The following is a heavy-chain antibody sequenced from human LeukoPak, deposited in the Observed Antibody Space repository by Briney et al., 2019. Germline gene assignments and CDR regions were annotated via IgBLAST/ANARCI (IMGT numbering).Heavy chain of an antibody. CDR1: GFTFSSYA. J-gene: IGHJ4*02. Sequence: GGSLRLSCAASGFTFSSYAMSWVRQAPGKGLEWVSFISGDGGSTFYADSVKGPFTISRDNSKNTLYLQMNSRRAEDTAVYYCEKDRAGTGGFDCWGQGTLVTVSS. D-gene: IGHD6-13*01. V-gene: IGHV3-23*01. CDR3: EKDRAGTGGFDC. CDR2: ISGDGGST.